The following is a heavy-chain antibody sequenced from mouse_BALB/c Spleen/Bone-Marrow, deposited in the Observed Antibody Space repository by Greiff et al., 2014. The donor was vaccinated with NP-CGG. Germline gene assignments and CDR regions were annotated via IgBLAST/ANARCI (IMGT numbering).Heavy chain of an antibody. D-gene: IGHD4-1*01. CDR3: ARSGPDYAMDY. V-gene: IGHV2-6-2*01. CDR2: IWSDGST. J-gene: IGHJ4*01. CDR1: GFSLTSYG. Sequence: VNLVESGPDLVAPSQSLSLTCTVSGFSLTSYGLHWVRQPPGKGLEWLGVIWSDGSTTYNSALKSRLSISKDNSKRQVLLKMNSLQTDDTAMYYFARSGPDYAMDYWGQGTSVTVSS.